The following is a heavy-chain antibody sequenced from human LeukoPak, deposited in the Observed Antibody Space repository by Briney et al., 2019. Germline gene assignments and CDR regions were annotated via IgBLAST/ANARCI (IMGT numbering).Heavy chain of an antibody. CDR3: ARGRPIQLWFRGDFDY. CDR1: GGSFSGYY. V-gene: IGHV4-34*01. Sequence: PSETLSLTCAVYGGSFSGYYWSWIRQPPGKGLEWIGEINHSGSTNYNPSLKSRVTISVDTSKSQFSLKLSSVTAADTAVYYCARGRPIQLWFRGDFDYWGQGTLVTVSS. CDR2: INHSGST. D-gene: IGHD5-18*01. J-gene: IGHJ4*02.